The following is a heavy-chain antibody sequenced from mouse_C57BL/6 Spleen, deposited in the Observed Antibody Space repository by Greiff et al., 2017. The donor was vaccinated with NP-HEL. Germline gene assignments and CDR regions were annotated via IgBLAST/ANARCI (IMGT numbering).Heavy chain of an antibody. CDR3: ARPKSYYDYDEGVFAY. J-gene: IGHJ3*01. Sequence: QVQLQQSGAELVKPGASVKLSCKASGYTFTSYWMHWVKQRPGRGLEWIGRIDPNSGGTKYNEKFKSKATLTVDKPSSTAYMQLSSLTSEDSAVYYCARPKSYYDYDEGVFAYWGQGTLVTVSA. CDR2: IDPNSGGT. D-gene: IGHD2-4*01. V-gene: IGHV1-72*01. CDR1: GYTFTSYW.